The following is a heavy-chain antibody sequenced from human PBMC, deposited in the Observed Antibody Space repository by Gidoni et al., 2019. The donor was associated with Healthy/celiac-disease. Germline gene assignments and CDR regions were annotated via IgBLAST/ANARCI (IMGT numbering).Heavy chain of an antibody. V-gene: IGHV3-30*18. Sequence: LEWVAVISYDGSNKYYADSVKGRFTISRDNSKNTLYLQMNSLRAEDTAVYYCAKERFTGIAAAGKSFDAFDIWGQGTMVTVSS. D-gene: IGHD6-13*01. CDR2: ISYDGSNK. J-gene: IGHJ3*02. CDR3: AKERFTGIAAAGKSFDAFDI.